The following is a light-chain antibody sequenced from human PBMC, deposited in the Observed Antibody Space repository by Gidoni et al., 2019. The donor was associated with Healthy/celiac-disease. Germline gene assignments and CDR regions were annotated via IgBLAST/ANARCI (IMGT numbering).Light chain of an antibody. Sequence: SYELTQPPSVSVSQGQTARITCSGDALPKQYAYLYQQKPGQAPVLVIYKDSERPSGIPERFSGSSSGTTVTLTISGVQAEDEADYYCQSADSRVVFGGGXKLTVL. CDR1: ALPKQY. CDR2: KDS. J-gene: IGLJ2*01. CDR3: QSADSRVV. V-gene: IGLV3-25*03.